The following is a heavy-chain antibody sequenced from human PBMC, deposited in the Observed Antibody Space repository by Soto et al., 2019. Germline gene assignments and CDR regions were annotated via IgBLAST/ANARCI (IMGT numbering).Heavy chain of an antibody. CDR2: INPTGSP. D-gene: IGHD6-19*01. CDR3: ARSREQWLVDAFDI. Sequence: ETLPITCVVYGGSLTGYYWSWIRQPPGRGLEWIGEINPTGSPKYNPSLMSRVTISVDTSKNQFSMKLSSVTAADTAVFYCARSREQWLVDAFDIWGQGPMVT. CDR1: GGSLTGYY. J-gene: IGHJ3*02. V-gene: IGHV4-34*01.